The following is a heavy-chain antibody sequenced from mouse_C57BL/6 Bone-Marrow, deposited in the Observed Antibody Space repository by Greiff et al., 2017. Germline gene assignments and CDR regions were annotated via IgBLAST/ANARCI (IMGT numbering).Heavy chain of an antibody. CDR2: IDPEDGDT. CDR1: GFNIKDYY. D-gene: IGHD3-3*01. CDR3: TTKWDSSPYYAMDY. V-gene: IGHV14-1*01. J-gene: IGHJ4*01. Sequence: EVKLQESGAELVRPGASVKLSCTASGFNIKDYYMHWVKQRPEQGLEWIGRIDPEDGDTEYAPKFQGKATMTADTSSNTAYLQLSSLTSADTAVYYCTTKWDSSPYYAMDYWGQGTSVTVSS.